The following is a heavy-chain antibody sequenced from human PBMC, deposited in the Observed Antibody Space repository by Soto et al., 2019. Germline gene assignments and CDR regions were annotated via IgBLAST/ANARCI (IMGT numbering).Heavy chain of an antibody. CDR3: ARHGVWFGESYYFDY. CDR2: INHSGST. J-gene: IGHJ4*02. D-gene: IGHD3-10*01. V-gene: IGHV4-34*01. CDR1: GGSFSGYY. Sequence: PSETLSLTCAVYGGSFSGYYWSWIRQPPGKGLEWIGEINHSGSTNYNPSLKSRVTISVDTSKNQFSLKLSSVTAADTAVYYCARHGVWFGESYYFDYWGQGTLVTVSS.